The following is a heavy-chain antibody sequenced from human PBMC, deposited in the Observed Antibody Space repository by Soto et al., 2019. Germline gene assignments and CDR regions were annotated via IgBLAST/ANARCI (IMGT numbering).Heavy chain of an antibody. CDR3: ARDYLVIPHRVIDY. CDR1: GFTFSSYA. D-gene: IGHD2-15*01. V-gene: IGHV3-23*01. Sequence: GSLRLSCAASGFTFSSYAMSWVRQAPGKGLEWVSVISGSGGSTYYADSVKGRFTISRDNSKNTLYLQMNSLRAEDTAVYYCARDYLVIPHRVIDYWGQGTLVTVSS. CDR2: ISGSGGST. J-gene: IGHJ4*02.